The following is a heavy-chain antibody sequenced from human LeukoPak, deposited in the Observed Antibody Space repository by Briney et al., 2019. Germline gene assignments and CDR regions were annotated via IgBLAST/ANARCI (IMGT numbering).Heavy chain of an antibody. CDR3: ARLDNARGAFDY. Sequence: SETLSLTCTVSGGSVSSYFCSWIRQPPGKGLEWIGYMHYSGSTNYNPSLKSRVTMSVDTSKNQFSLQLSSVTAADTAVYYCARLDNARGAFDYWGQGTLVTVSS. J-gene: IGHJ4*02. CDR1: GGSVSSYF. D-gene: IGHD2-2*03. CDR2: MHYSGST. V-gene: IGHV4-59*02.